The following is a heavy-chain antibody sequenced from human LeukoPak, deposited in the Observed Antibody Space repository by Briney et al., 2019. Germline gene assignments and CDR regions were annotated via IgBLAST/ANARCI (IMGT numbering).Heavy chain of an antibody. J-gene: IGHJ6*03. CDR2: IYYSGST. D-gene: IGHD2-2*01. CDR1: GGSISSGDYY. Sequence: PSETPSLTCTVSGGSISSGDYYWSWIRQPPGKGLEWIGYIYYSGSTYYNPSLKSRVTISVDTSKNQFSLKLSSVTAADTAVYYCAREGYQLLVDYYYMDVWGKGTTVTVSS. V-gene: IGHV4-30-4*08. CDR3: AREGYQLLVDYYYMDV.